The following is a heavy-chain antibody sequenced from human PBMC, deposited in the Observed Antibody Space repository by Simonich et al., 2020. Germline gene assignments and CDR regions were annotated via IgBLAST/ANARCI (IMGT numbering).Heavy chain of an antibody. CDR1: GYTFTGYY. J-gene: IGHJ2*01. Sequence: QVQLVQSGADVKKPGASVKVSCKASGYTFTGYYMHWVRQAPGQGLGWMGWINPNSGGTNYEQKFQGRVTMTRDTSISTAYMELSRLRSDDTAVYYCARDSYSSWYFDLWGRGTLVTVSS. V-gene: IGHV1-2*02. D-gene: IGHD6-13*01. CDR3: ARDSYSSWYFDL. CDR2: INPNSGGT.